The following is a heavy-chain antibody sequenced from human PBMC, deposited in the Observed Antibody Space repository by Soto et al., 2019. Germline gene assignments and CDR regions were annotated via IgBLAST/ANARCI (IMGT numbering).Heavy chain of an antibody. D-gene: IGHD3-3*01. Sequence: GGSLILSCAASGFTFSSYAMSWVRQAPGKGLEWVSAISGSGGSTYYADSVKGRFTISRDNSKNTLYLQMNSLRAEDTAVYYCAKDWDDGWRGYYYPYGMDVWGQGT. CDR2: ISGSGGST. CDR1: GFTFSSYA. CDR3: AKDWDDGWRGYYYPYGMDV. V-gene: IGHV3-23*01. J-gene: IGHJ6*02.